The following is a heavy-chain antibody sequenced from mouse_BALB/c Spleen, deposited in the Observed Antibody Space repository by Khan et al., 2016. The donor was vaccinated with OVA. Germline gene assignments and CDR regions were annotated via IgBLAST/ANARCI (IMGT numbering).Heavy chain of an antibody. J-gene: IGHJ2*01. CDR3: ARRLINFDY. CDR1: GYTLTSYW. Sequence: QVQLQQPGAELVNPGASVNLSCKASGYTLTSYWMHWVKQRPGQGLEWIGEINPSNGSNNYNEKLKSKATLTVDKSSRAAYMQISSPTSEDSAVYYCARRLINFDYWGQGTTLTVSS. CDR2: INPSNGSN. V-gene: IGHV1S81*02. D-gene: IGHD1-3*01.